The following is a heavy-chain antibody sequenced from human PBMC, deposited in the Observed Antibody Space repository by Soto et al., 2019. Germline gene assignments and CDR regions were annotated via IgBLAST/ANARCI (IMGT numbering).Heavy chain of an antibody. J-gene: IGHJ3*02. Sequence: GGSLRLSCAASGFTFSSYSMNWVRQAPGKGLEWVSSISSSSSYIYYADSVKGRFTISRDNAKNSLYLQMNSLRAEDTAVYYCARDQMARGREAFDIWGQGTMVTVSS. D-gene: IGHD3-10*01. CDR3: ARDQMARGREAFDI. V-gene: IGHV3-21*01. CDR2: ISSSSSYI. CDR1: GFTFSSYS.